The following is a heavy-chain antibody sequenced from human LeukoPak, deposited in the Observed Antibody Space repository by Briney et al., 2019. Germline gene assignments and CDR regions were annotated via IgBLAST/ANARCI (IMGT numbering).Heavy chain of an antibody. CDR1: GGSISSGGYS. Sequence: PSETLPLTCAVSGGSISSGGYSWSWIRQPPGKGLEWIGYIYHSGSTYYNPSLKSRVTISVDRSKNQFSLKLSSVTAADTAVYYCASGGDDPPNDAFDIWGQGTMVTVSS. J-gene: IGHJ3*02. D-gene: IGHD2-21*02. CDR2: IYHSGST. V-gene: IGHV4-30-2*01. CDR3: ASGGDDPPNDAFDI.